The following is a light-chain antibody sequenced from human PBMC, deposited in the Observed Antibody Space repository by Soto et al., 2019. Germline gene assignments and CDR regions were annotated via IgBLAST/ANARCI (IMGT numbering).Light chain of an antibody. J-gene: IGLJ2*01. Sequence: QSVLTQPPSVSGAPGQRVTISCTGTSSNIGADYNVHWYHQVPGTAPKLLIYGNSDRPSGVPDRFSGSKSGTSASLAITGLQTEDEADYYCQSYDTGLRAMVFGGGTKLTVL. CDR3: QSYDTGLRAMV. CDR2: GNS. V-gene: IGLV1-40*01. CDR1: SSNIGADYN.